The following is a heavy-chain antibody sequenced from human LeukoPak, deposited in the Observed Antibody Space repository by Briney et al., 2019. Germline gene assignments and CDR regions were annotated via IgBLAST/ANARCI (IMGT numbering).Heavy chain of an antibody. CDR2: IYYSGST. CDR3: ARESNIHYYFDS. J-gene: IGHJ4*02. D-gene: IGHD1/OR15-1a*01. V-gene: IGHV4-59*01. CDR1: GGPISSYY. Sequence: PSETLSLTCTVSGGPISSYYWSWIRQPPGKGLEWIGYIYYSGSTDYNPSLKSRVTISIDTSKNQFSLKLSSVTAADTAVYYCARESNIHYYFDSWGQGTLVTVSS.